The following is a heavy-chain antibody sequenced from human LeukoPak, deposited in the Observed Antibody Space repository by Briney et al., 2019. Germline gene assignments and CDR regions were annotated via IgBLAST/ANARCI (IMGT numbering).Heavy chain of an antibody. CDR3: TRDSRIAAVYYFEY. CDR1: GFTFGDYA. J-gene: IGHJ4*02. V-gene: IGHV3-49*03. Sequence: SLRLSCTASGFTFGDYAMSWFRQAPGKGLEWVGFIRSKAYDESTQYAASVKGRFSISRDDSKSIAYLHMNSLKTEDSAVYYCTRDSRIAAVYYFEYWGQGTLVTVSS. CDR2: IRSKAYDEST. D-gene: IGHD6-13*01.